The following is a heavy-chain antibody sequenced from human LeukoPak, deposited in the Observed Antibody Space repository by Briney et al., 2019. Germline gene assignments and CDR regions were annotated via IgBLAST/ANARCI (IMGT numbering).Heavy chain of an antibody. CDR3: ANRDSRSLTDCFDC. CDR1: GLSFASFV. D-gene: IGHD1-26*01. V-gene: IGHV3-23*01. Sequence: PGGSLTLSCAAAGLSFASFVTSWVRQAPGQGLEWVSTISGSGTYTYYADSVKGRFTISRDNSKNTVHLQMNSLRAEDTAVYYCANRDSRSLTDCFDCWVRGTVVTVSS. CDR2: ISGSGTYT. J-gene: IGHJ2*01.